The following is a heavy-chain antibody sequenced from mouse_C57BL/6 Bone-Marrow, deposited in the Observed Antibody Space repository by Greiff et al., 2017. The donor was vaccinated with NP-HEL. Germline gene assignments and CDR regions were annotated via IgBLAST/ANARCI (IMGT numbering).Heavy chain of an antibody. CDR1: GYTFTSYW. CDR2: IDPSDSET. CDR3: ARLSTTVVAFDY. V-gene: IGHV1-52*01. Sequence: QVQLKQSGAELVRPGSSVKLSCKASGYTFTSYWMHWVKQRPIQGLEWIGNIDPSDSETHYNQKFKDKATLTVDKSSSTAYMQLSSLTSEDSAVYYCARLSTTVVAFDYWGQGTTLTVSS. D-gene: IGHD1-1*01. J-gene: IGHJ2*01.